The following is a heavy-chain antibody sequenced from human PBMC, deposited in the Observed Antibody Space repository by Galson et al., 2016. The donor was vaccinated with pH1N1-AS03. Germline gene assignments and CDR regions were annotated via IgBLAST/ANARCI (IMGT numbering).Heavy chain of an antibody. CDR2: IIPIFGTA. J-gene: IGHJ4*02. Sequence: SVKVSCKASGGTFSSYAISWVRQAPGQGLEWMGGIIPIFGTANYAQKFQGRVTITADESTSTAYMELSSLRSEETAVYYCARGGISYGSGSYYPAFDNWGQGTLVTVSS. CDR3: ARGGISYGSGSYYPAFDN. CDR1: GGTFSSYA. D-gene: IGHD3-10*01. V-gene: IGHV1-69*13.